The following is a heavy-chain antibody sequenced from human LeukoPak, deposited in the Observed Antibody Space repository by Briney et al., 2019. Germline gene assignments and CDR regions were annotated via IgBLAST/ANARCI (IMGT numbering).Heavy chain of an antibody. V-gene: IGHV3-20*04. J-gene: IGHJ4*02. CDR3: ARADRVYCSGGSCYYFDY. CDR2: INWNGGST. D-gene: IGHD2-15*01. CDR1: GFTFDDYG. Sequence: PGGSLRLSCAASGFTFDDYGMSWVRQAPGKGLEWVSGINWNGGSTGYADSVKGRFTISRDNAKNSLYLQMNSLRAEDTALYYCARADRVYCSGGSCYYFDYWGQGTLVTVSS.